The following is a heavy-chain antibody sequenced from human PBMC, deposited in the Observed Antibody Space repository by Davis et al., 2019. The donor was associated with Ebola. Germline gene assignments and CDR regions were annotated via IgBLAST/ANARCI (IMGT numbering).Heavy chain of an antibody. CDR1: GYTFTDYH. V-gene: IGHV1-2*02. CDR2: INPNSGGT. D-gene: IGHD2-2*01. J-gene: IGHJ4*02. CDR3: ARNPQYCSRTTCYELDY. Sequence: ASVKVSCKASGYTFTDYHMHWVRQAPGQGLEWMGWINPNSGGTKYAQKFQGRVTMTRDTSISTAYMELSSLRSADTALYYCARNPQYCSRTTCYELDYWGQGTLVTVSS.